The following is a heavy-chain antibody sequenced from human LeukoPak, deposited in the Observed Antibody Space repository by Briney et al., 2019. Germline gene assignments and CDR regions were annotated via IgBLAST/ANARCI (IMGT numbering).Heavy chain of an antibody. CDR1: GLTFNNYA. D-gene: IGHD3-10*01. Sequence: GGSLRLSCAVSGLTFNNYAMSWVRQAPGKGLEWVSAISKSGDHTYYAASAKGRFTIYRDNSKNTQYLQMNSLRAEDTAVYYCAKAGTFITWGQGTLVTVSS. J-gene: IGHJ4*02. CDR3: AKAGTFIT. V-gene: IGHV3-23*01. CDR2: ISKSGDHT.